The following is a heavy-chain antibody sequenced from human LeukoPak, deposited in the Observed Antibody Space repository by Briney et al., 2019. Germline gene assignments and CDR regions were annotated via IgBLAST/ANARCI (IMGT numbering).Heavy chain of an antibody. J-gene: IGHJ4*02. CDR2: INRDGSQK. D-gene: IGHD2-15*01. Sequence: PGRSLRLSCAASGFSLSGYWMTWVRQAPGKGLEWVANINRDGSQKNHVDSVQGRFTISRDNAKNSLYLQMNSLSAEDTAVYYCARDYTYCSGSRCYDRFDHWGQGIRVTVSS. V-gene: IGHV3-7*01. CDR1: GFSLSGYW. CDR3: ARDYTYCSGSRCYDRFDH.